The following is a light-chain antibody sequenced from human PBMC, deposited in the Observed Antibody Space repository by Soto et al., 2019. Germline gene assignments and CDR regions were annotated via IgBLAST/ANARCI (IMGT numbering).Light chain of an antibody. Sequence: EIVLTQSPGTLSLSPGERATLSCRASQSVSSSFLAWYQQKPGQAPRLLIYGASDRATGIPDRFSGSGSGTDFTLTISRLEPQDVAVYYCQQYGSSPLTFRGGTKVEIK. CDR3: QQYGSSPLT. CDR2: GAS. J-gene: IGKJ4*01. CDR1: QSVSSSF. V-gene: IGKV3-20*01.